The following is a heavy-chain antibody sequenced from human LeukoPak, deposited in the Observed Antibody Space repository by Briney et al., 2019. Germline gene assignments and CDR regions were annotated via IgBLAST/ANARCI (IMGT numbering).Heavy chain of an antibody. D-gene: IGHD1-26*01. CDR1: GYSISSGYY. V-gene: IGHV4-38-2*02. J-gene: IGHJ4*02. CDR2: VYDSGST. Sequence: PSETLSLTCTVSGYSISSGYYWGWIRQPPGKGLEWIGSVYDSGSTYSDPSLKSRVTISADTSKNQFSLKLTSVTSADTAVYFCARGIMGATRSNYFDDWGRGTLVTVSS. CDR3: ARGIMGATRSNYFDD.